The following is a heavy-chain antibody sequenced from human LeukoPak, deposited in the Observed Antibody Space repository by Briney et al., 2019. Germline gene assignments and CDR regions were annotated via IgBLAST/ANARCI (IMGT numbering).Heavy chain of an antibody. CDR3: ARDTGRVEYSCSWHFDY. CDR1: GYTFTGYY. CDR2: INPNSGGT. D-gene: IGHD6-13*01. J-gene: IGHJ4*02. Sequence: ASVKVSCKASGYTFTGYYMHWVRQAPGQGLEWMGWINPNSGGTNYAQKFQGRVTMTRDTSISTAYMELSRLRSDDTAVYYCARDTGRVEYSCSWHFDYWGQGTLVTVSS. V-gene: IGHV1-2*02.